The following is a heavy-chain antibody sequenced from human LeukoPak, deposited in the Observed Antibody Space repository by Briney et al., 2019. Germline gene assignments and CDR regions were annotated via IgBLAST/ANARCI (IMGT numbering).Heavy chain of an antibody. Sequence: GGSLRVSCAASGFTFSSYWMDWVRQAPGKGLVWVSGINSDGRMTRYAESVKGRFTVSRDNAKNTLYLQMNSLRAEDTSVYYCARVGSTDSPHAFDIWGQGTMVTVSS. D-gene: IGHD2-21*02. CDR1: GFTFSSYW. CDR3: ARVGSTDSPHAFDI. CDR2: INSDGRMT. J-gene: IGHJ3*02. V-gene: IGHV3-74*01.